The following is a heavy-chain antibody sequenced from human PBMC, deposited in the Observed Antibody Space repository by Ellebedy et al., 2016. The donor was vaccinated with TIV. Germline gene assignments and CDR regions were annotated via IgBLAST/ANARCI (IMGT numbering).Heavy chain of an antibody. J-gene: IGHJ6*02. CDR3: ARALAASGKVTYHYGMDL. Sequence: SETLSLXXTVSGGYLRTYYWSWIRQSPGKGLEWIGYIYFSGSTDYNPSLKSRVTISVDTSKNQFSLNLRSVTAADTASYFCARALAASGKVTYHYGMDLWGQGTTVIVSS. CDR1: GGYLRTYY. CDR2: IYFSGST. V-gene: IGHV4-59*01. D-gene: IGHD6-13*01.